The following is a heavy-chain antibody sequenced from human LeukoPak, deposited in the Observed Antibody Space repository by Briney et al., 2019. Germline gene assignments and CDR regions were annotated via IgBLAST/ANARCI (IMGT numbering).Heavy chain of an antibody. CDR1: SWSFNDYY. CDR3: ARGQVPAARGYNWFDP. V-gene: IGHV4-34*01. Sequence: SETLSLTCAVYSWSFNDYYWNWIRQPPGKGLEWIGEINARGDTNYNPSLKSRVTISVDTSKSQFSLRLTSIIAADTAFYYCARGQVPAARGYNWFDPWGQGTLVTVSS. J-gene: IGHJ5*02. CDR2: INARGDT. D-gene: IGHD2-2*01.